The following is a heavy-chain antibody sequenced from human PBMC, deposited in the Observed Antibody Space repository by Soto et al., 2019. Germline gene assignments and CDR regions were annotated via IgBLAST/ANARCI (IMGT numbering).Heavy chain of an antibody. CDR3: ARDTVGFDY. J-gene: IGHJ4*02. D-gene: IGHD4-17*01. Sequence: PGGSLRLSCAASGFTFSSYSMNWVRQAPGKGLEWVSYISSSSTIYYADSVKGRFTISRDNAKNSLYLQMNSLRDEDTAVYYCARDTVGFDYWGQGTLVTVSS. CDR1: GFTFSSYS. V-gene: IGHV3-48*02. CDR2: ISSSSTI.